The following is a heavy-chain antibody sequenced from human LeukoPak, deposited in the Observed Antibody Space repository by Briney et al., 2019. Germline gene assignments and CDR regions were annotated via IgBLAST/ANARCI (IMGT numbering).Heavy chain of an antibody. J-gene: IGHJ4*02. D-gene: IGHD5-24*01. Sequence: SETLSLICTTSGLPISRFFWNWVRQPPGKGLEWIGNIYDGVPTFFNPSLKSRVTISVDTSKGQFSLQLASVTAADTAVYYCARHVRSGYNLLDYWGQGTLVTVSS. CDR3: ARHVRSGYNLLDY. CDR2: IYDGVPT. CDR1: GLPISRFF. V-gene: IGHV4-59*08.